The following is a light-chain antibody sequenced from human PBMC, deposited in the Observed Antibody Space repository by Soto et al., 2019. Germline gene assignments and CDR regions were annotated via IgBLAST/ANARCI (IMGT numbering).Light chain of an antibody. CDR1: QGIRDE. CDR3: LQDYDYPRT. V-gene: IGKV1-6*01. Sequence: AIQITHSPSSLSASVGDRVTITCRSSQGIRDELGWYQQKAGKAPNPLISAASRLQSGVPSRFSGRGSGTDFTLTISSLQPEDFATYYCLQDYDYPRTLGQGTKVDIK. J-gene: IGKJ1*01. CDR2: AAS.